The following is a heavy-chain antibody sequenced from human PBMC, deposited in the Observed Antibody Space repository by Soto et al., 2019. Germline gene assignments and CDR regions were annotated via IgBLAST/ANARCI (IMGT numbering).Heavy chain of an antibody. CDR2: MNPNSGNT. J-gene: IGHJ4*02. D-gene: IGHD1-1*01. CDR3: ARVHTLERRPGAGY. CDR1: GYTFTSYD. V-gene: IGHV1-8*01. Sequence: RASVKVSCKASGYTFTSYDINWVRQATGQGLEWMGWMNPNSGNTGYAQKFQGRVTMTRNTSISTAYMELSSLRSEDTAVYYCARVHTLERRPGAGYWGQGTLVTVSS.